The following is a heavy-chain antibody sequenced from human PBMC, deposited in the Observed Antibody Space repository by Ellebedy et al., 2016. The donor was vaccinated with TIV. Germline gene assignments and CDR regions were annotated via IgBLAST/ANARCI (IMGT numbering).Heavy chain of an antibody. CDR2: IYPGDSDT. J-gene: IGHJ6*02. CDR3: ARQSYCGGDCYSYYYYGMDV. D-gene: IGHD2-21*02. V-gene: IGHV5-51*01. CDR1: GYSFTSYW. Sequence: GGSLRLSXKGSGYSFTSYWIGWVRQMPGKGLEWMGIIYPGDSDTRYSPSFQGQVTISADKSISTAYLQWSSLKASDTAMYYCARQSYCGGDCYSYYYYGMDVWGQGTTVTVSS.